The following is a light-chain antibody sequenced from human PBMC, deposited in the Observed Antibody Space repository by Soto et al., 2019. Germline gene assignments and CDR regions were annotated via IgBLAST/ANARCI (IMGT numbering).Light chain of an antibody. CDR3: QHYNNWPPWT. CDR1: QSVSSN. Sequence: IVRTQSPVTLSVSPGERATLSCRASQSVSSNLAWYQQKPGQAPRLLIYGASTRATGIPARFSGSGSGTEFTLTISSLQSEDFAVYYCQHYNNWPPWTFGQGTKVEIK. CDR2: GAS. V-gene: IGKV3-15*01. J-gene: IGKJ1*01.